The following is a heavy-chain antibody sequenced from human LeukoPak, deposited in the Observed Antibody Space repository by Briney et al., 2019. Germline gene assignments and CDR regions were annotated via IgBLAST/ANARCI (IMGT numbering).Heavy chain of an antibody. V-gene: IGHV4-34*01. CDR3: ARRGIAAAGTKFDY. CDR1: GGSFSGYY. CDR2: INHSGST. J-gene: IGHJ4*02. D-gene: IGHD6-13*01. Sequence: PSETLSLTCVVYGGSFSGYYWSWIRQPPGKGLEWIGEINHSGSTNYNPSLKSRVTISVDTSKNQFSLKLSSVTAADTAVYYCARRGIAAAGTKFDYWGQGTLVTVSS.